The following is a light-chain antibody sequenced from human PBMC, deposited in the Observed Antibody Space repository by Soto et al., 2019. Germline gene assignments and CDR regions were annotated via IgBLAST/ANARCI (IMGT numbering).Light chain of an antibody. CDR2: DAS. V-gene: IGKV3-11*01. J-gene: IGKJ5*01. Sequence: IVLTQSPATLSVSPGERATLSCRASQSVSSNLAWYQQKPGQAPSLLIYDASNRATGIPARFSGSGSGTDFTLTISSLDPEDFAVYYCQQRSNWPPITFGQGTRLEI. CDR3: QQRSNWPPIT. CDR1: QSVSSN.